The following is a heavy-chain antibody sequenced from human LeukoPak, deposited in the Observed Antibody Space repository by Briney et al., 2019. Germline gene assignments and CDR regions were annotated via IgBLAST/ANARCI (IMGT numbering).Heavy chain of an antibody. CDR3: AKNPALYCSSTSCYLDY. J-gene: IGHJ4*02. Sequence: PGGSLRLSCAASGFTFSSYAMSWVRQAPGEGLEWVSAISGSGGSTYYADSVKGRFTISRDNSKNTLYLQMNSLRAEDTAVYYCAKNPALYCSSTSCYLDYWGQGTLVTVSS. D-gene: IGHD2-2*01. V-gene: IGHV3-23*01. CDR2: ISGSGGST. CDR1: GFTFSSYA.